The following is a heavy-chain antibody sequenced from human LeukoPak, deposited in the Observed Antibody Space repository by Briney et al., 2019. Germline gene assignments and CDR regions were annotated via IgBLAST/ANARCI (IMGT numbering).Heavy chain of an antibody. D-gene: IGHD6-19*01. V-gene: IGHV6-1*01. CDR3: ARVSRYSSGWSGYYYYYMDV. CDR2: TYYRSKWYN. Sequence: SPTLSLTFAISGDSVSSNSAAWNWIRQSPSRGLEWLGRTYYRSKWYNDYAVSVKSRITINPDTSKNQFSLQLNSVTPEDTAVYYCARVSRYSSGWSGYYYYYMDVWGKGTTVTISS. J-gene: IGHJ6*03. CDR1: GDSVSSNSAA.